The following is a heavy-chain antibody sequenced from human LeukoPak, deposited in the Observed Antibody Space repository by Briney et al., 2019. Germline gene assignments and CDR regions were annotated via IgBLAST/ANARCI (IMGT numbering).Heavy chain of an antibody. CDR2: ISYDGSNK. CDR3: ASSDHGYSSSWYLDAFDI. J-gene: IGHJ3*02. Sequence: GGSLRLSCAASGFTFSSYAMHWVRQAPGKGLEWVAVISYDGSNKYYADSVKGRFTISRDNSKNTLYLQMNSLRAEDTAVYYCASSDHGYSSSWYLDAFDIWGQGTMVTVSS. D-gene: IGHD6-13*01. V-gene: IGHV3-30-3*01. CDR1: GFTFSSYA.